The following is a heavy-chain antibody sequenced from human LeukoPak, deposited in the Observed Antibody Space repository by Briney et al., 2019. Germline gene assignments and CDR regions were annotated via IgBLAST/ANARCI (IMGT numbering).Heavy chain of an antibody. J-gene: IGHJ4*02. Sequence: PSETLSLTCAVYGGSFSGYYWSWIRQPPGKGLEWFGEINHSGSTNYNPSLKSRVTISVDTSKNQFSLKLSSVTAADTAVYYCARDPTMVRGVGFDYWGQGTLVTVSS. V-gene: IGHV4-34*01. CDR1: GGSFSGYY. CDR2: INHSGST. D-gene: IGHD3-10*01. CDR3: ARDPTMVRGVGFDY.